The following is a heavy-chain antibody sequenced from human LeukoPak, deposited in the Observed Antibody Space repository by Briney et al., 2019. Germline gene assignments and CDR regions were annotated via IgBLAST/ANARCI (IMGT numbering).Heavy chain of an antibody. Sequence: ASVKVSCKVSGHTLSELSMHWVRQAPGKGLEWMGGFDPEDGETIYAQKFQGRVTMTEDTSTDTAYMELSSLRSEDTAVYYCATGPPTDYDILTGYWVYGMDVWGQGTTVTVSS. CDR3: ATGPPTDYDILTGYWVYGMDV. CDR1: GHTLSELS. D-gene: IGHD3-9*01. V-gene: IGHV1-24*01. CDR2: FDPEDGET. J-gene: IGHJ6*02.